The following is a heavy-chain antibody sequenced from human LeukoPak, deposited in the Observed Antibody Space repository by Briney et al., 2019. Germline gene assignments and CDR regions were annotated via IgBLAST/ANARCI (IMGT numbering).Heavy chain of an antibody. V-gene: IGHV1-69*13. CDR2: IIPIFGTA. CDR3: ARDGPPGYCSGGSCYGY. CDR1: GGTFSSYA. J-gene: IGHJ4*02. Sequence: ASVKVSCKASGGTFSSYAISWVRQAPGQGLEWMGGIIPIFGTANYAQKFQGRVTITADESTSTAYMELSSLRSEDTAVYYCARDGPPGYCSGGSCYGYWGQGTLVTVSS. D-gene: IGHD2-15*01.